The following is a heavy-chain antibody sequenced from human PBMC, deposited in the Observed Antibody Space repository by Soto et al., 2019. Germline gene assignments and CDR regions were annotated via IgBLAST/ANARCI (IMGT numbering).Heavy chain of an antibody. J-gene: IGHJ6*02. Sequence: GGSLRLSCAASGFTFDDYAMHWVRQAPGKGLEWVSGISWNSGTIGYADSVKGRFTISRDNAKNSLYLQINSLRPEDTAVYYCARDSIVVVGRSYYYYGMDVWGQGTTVTVSS. CDR3: ARDSIVVVGRSYYYYGMDV. D-gene: IGHD2-15*01. CDR2: ISWNSGTI. V-gene: IGHV3-9*01. CDR1: GFTFDDYA.